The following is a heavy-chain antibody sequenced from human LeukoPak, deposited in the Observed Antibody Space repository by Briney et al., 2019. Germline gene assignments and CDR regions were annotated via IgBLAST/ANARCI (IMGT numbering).Heavy chain of an antibody. Sequence: GRSLRLSCAASGFTFSSYGMHWVRQAPGKGLEWVAVISYDGSNKYYADSVKGRFTISRDSSKNTLYLQMNSLRAEDTAVYYCAKNTDYGSGSYFGGGEYYFDYWGQGTLVTVSS. CDR1: GFTFSSYG. CDR3: AKNTDYGSGSYFGGGEYYFDY. V-gene: IGHV3-30*18. CDR2: ISYDGSNK. D-gene: IGHD3-10*01. J-gene: IGHJ4*02.